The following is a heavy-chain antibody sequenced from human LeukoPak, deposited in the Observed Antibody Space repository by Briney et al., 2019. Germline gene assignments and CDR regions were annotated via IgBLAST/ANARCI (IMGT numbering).Heavy chain of an antibody. Sequence: SETLSLTCTVSAGYISTYYWSWIRQPPGKGLEWIGYIYHSGSTNYNPSLKSRVTISVDTSKNQYSLKLSSVTAADTAVYYCARDRSGYFYAMDVWGQGTTVTVSS. D-gene: IGHD6-25*01. CDR2: IYHSGST. CDR3: ARDRSGYFYAMDV. J-gene: IGHJ6*02. V-gene: IGHV4-59*01. CDR1: AGYISTYY.